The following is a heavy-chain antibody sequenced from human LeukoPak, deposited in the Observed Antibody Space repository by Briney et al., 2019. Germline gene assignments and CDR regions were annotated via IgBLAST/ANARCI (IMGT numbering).Heavy chain of an antibody. CDR1: GGTFSSYA. V-gene: IGHV1-69*05. CDR3: AKDPNYDILTGTPDWFDP. J-gene: IGHJ5*02. Sequence: ASVKVSCKAPGGTFSSYAISWVRQAPGQGLEWMGGIIPIFGTANYAQKFQGRVTITTDESTSTAYMELSSLRSEDTAVYYCAKDPNYDILTGTPDWFDPWGQGTLVTVSS. D-gene: IGHD3-9*01. CDR2: IIPIFGTA.